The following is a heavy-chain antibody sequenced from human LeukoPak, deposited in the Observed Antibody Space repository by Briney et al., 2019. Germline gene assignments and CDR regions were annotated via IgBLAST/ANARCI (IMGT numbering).Heavy chain of an antibody. CDR1: GFIFSGYW. CDR2: SNSDGSRT. J-gene: IGHJ4*02. D-gene: IGHD7-27*01. CDR3: ARGPMGKNYFDY. Sequence: TGGSLRLSCAASGFIFSGYWMHWVRQGPGKGQVWVSRSNSDGSRTDYADSVKGRFTISRDNAKNRLYLQMNSLRADDTAVYYCARGPMGKNYFDYWGQGTLVTVSS. V-gene: IGHV3-74*01.